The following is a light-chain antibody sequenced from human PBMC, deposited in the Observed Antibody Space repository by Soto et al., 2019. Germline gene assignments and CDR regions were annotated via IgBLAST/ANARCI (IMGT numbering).Light chain of an antibody. V-gene: IGKV4-1*01. CDR2: WAS. CDR1: QSVLYSANNENY. J-gene: IGKJ4*01. Sequence: DIVMTQSPASLAVSLGERATINCKSSQSVLYSANNENYLAWYQQKPGHPPKLLIYWASTRESGVPDRFSGSGSGTDFTLTISSLQAEDVAVYYCQQYYSTPPTFGGGTKVDIK. CDR3: QQYYSTPPT.